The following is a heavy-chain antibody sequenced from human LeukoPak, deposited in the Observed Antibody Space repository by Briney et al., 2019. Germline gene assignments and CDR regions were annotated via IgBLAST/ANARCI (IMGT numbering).Heavy chain of an antibody. Sequence: ASVKVSCKASGYTFTSYAMNWVRQAPGQGLEWMGWINTNTGNPTYAQGFTGRFVFSLDTSVSTAYLQISSLKAEDTAVYYCARDDALEAPTGYYYYYYGMDVWGQGTTVTVSS. CDR2: INTNTGNP. J-gene: IGHJ6*02. CDR1: GYTFTSYA. CDR3: ARDDALEAPTGYYYYYYGMDV. D-gene: IGHD1-14*01. V-gene: IGHV7-4-1*02.